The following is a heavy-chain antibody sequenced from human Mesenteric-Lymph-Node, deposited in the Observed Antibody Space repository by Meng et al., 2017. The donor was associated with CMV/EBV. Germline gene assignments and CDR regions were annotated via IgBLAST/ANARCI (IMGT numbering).Heavy chain of an antibody. D-gene: IGHD6-6*01. CDR3: ARDHDDSSSPGRDY. J-gene: IGHJ4*02. CDR1: GFTFSSYW. CDR2: INSDGSST. V-gene: IGHV3-74*01. Sequence: GESLKISCAASGFTFSSYWMHWVRQAPGKGLVWVSRINSDGSSTSYADSVKGRFTISRDNAKNTLYLQMNSLRAEDTAVYYCARDHDDSSSPGRDYWGQGTLVTVSS.